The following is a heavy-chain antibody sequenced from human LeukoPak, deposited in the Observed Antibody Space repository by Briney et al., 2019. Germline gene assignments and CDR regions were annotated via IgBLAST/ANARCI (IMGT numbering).Heavy chain of an antibody. Sequence: GGSLRLSCAASGFTFSTYWMSWVRQAPGKGLEWVANIKQDGSGKYYVDSVKGRFTISRDNAKNSLYLQMNSLRAEDTAVYYCARALAPGGSHYFLPPPKSNDAFDIWGQGTMVTVSS. CDR3: ARALAPGGSHYFLPPPKSNDAFDI. J-gene: IGHJ3*02. D-gene: IGHD1-26*01. CDR1: GFTFSTYW. V-gene: IGHV3-7*01. CDR2: IKQDGSGK.